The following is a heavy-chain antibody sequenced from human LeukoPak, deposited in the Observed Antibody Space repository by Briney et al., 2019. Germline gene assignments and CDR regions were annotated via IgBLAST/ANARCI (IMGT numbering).Heavy chain of an antibody. CDR1: GFTVSSNY. J-gene: IGHJ4*02. D-gene: IGHD2-21*02. V-gene: IGHV3-66*01. Sequence: PGGSLRLSCAASGFTVSSNYMSWVRQAPGKGLEWVSVIYSGGSTYYADSVKGRFTISRDNSKNTLYLQMNSLRTEGTAVYYCASKWYCGGDCYYQIDFWGQGTLVTVSS. CDR2: IYSGGST. CDR3: ASKWYCGGDCYYQIDF.